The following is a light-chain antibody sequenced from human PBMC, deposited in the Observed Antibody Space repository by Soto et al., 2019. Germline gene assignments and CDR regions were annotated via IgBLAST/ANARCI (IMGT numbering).Light chain of an antibody. V-gene: IGKV1-5*01. CDR3: QQYNSYWT. CDR1: QSINSW. J-gene: IGKJ1*01. Sequence: DIQMTQSPSTISASVGDRVTITCRASQSINSWLAWYQQRPGKAPKLLIYDASSLESGVPSRFSGSGSGTEFTLTISSLQPDDFATYYCQQYNSYWTFGQGTKVDIK. CDR2: DAS.